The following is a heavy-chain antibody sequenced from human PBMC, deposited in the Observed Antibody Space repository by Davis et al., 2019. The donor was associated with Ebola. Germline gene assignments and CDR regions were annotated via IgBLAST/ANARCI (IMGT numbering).Heavy chain of an antibody. CDR1: RFPSCSFW. J-gene: IGHJ5*02. Sequence: GESPKIPCAASRFPSCSFWMSWVRQAPGKVLEWVANIKQDGSEKYYVDSVKGRFTIPRDNDKNSLYQQMNSLRVDDTAVYYCARDFCAGGCYHLFDPRGQGTLITVSP. V-gene: IGHV3-7*01. CDR2: IKQDGSEK. D-gene: IGHD2-21*02. CDR3: ARDFCAGGCYHLFDP.